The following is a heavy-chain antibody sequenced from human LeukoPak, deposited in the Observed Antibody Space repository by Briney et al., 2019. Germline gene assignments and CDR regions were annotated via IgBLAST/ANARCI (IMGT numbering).Heavy chain of an antibody. V-gene: IGHV3-21*01. J-gene: IGHJ4*02. Sequence: PGGSLRLSCAASGFTFSSYAMSWVRQAPGKGLEWVSAISASSTHIYYADSVKGRFTVSRNNAKNSLYLEMNSLRADDTAVYYCATDRARVGYFDYWGQGTLVTVSS. CDR3: ATDRARVGYFDY. CDR2: ISASSTHI. CDR1: GFTFSSYA.